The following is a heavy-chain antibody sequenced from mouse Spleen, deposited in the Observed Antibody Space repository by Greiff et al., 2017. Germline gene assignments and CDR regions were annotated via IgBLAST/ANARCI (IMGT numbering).Heavy chain of an antibody. V-gene: IGHV1-15*01. J-gene: IGHJ3*01. Sequence: QVQLQQSGAELVRPGASVTLSCKASGYTFTDYEMHWVKQTPVHGLEWIGAIDPETGGTAYNQKFKGKAILTADKSSSTAYMELRSLTSEDSAVYYCTRSGYSNYEFAYWGQGTLVTVSA. D-gene: IGHD2-5*01. CDR1: GYTFTDYE. CDR3: TRSGYSNYEFAY. CDR2: IDPETGGT.